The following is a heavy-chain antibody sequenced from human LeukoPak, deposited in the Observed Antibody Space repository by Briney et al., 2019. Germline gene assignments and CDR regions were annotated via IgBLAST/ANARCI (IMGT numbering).Heavy chain of an antibody. CDR1: GGSIRSYY. CDR3: AGHHPRNTVDF. CDR2: ISDIGSI. J-gene: IGHJ4*02. Sequence: SETLSLTCTVSGGSIRSYYWSWIRQPPGKGLEWIAYISDIGSINYNPSLKSRVTISLDTSKNQFSLKLSSVTAADTAVYYCAGHHPRNTVDFWGQGTLVTVSS. D-gene: IGHD2/OR15-2a*01. V-gene: IGHV4-59*08.